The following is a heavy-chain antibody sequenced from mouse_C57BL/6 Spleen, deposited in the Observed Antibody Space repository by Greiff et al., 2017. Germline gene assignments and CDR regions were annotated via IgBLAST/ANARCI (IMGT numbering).Heavy chain of an antibody. CDR3: ARYLTGYAMDY. Sequence: VQLQQPGAELVRPGSSVKLSCKASGYTFTSYWMDWVKQRPGQGLEWIGNIYPSDSETHYNQKFKDKATLTVDKSSSTAYMQLSSLTSEDSAVYYCARYLTGYAMDYWGQGTSVTVSS. CDR1: GYTFTSYW. J-gene: IGHJ4*01. V-gene: IGHV1-61*01. D-gene: IGHD4-1*01. CDR2: IYPSDSET.